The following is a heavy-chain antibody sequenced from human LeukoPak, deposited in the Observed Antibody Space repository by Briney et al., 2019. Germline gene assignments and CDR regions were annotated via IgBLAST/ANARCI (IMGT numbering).Heavy chain of an antibody. CDR2: MNSDGSST. CDR1: GFTFSTYW. D-gene: IGHD4-17*01. CDR3: ARDLDGDPH. Sequence: PGGSLRLSCAASGFTFSTYWMHWVRQAPGKGLVWVSRMNSDGSSTTYADSVMGRFTISRDNAKNTLYLQMNSLRAEDTAVYYCARDLDGDPHCGQGTLVTVSS. J-gene: IGHJ4*02. V-gene: IGHV3-74*01.